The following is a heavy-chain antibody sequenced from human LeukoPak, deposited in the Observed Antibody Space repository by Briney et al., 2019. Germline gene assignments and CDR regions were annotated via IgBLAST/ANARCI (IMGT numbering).Heavy chain of an antibody. CDR1: GYNFNNYA. CDR3: ARGLLVVGSKKGNPGNY. Sequence: GGSLRLSCAASGYNFNNYAMNWVRQAPGEGLEWVSFISGSSNTIYYADSVRGRFTISRDNAKKSVYLQMNSLRAEDTAVYFCARGLLVVGSKKGNPGNYWGPGTLVVVSS. D-gene: IGHD1-14*01. V-gene: IGHV3-48*04. J-gene: IGHJ4*02. CDR2: ISGSSNTI.